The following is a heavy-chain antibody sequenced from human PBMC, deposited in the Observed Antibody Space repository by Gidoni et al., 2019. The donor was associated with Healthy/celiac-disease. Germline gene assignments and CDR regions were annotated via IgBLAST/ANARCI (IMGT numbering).Heavy chain of an antibody. CDR1: GYTFTTYY. V-gene: IGHV1-46*01. CDR2: INPSGGST. Sequence: QVQLVQSGAEVTKPGASVKVSCKASGYTFTTYYMHWVRQAPGQGLEWMGIINPSGGSTSYAQKFQGRVTMTRDTSTSTVYMELSSLRSEDTAVYYCARDAGVGIAAAGDTFDYWGQGTLVTVSS. D-gene: IGHD6-13*01. J-gene: IGHJ4*02. CDR3: ARDAGVGIAAAGDTFDY.